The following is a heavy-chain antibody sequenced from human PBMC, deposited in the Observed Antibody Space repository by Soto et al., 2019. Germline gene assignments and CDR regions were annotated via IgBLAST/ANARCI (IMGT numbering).Heavy chain of an antibody. D-gene: IGHD6-19*01. V-gene: IGHV3-30*18. CDR2: IAYEGSKD. CDR3: AKDHGSGRYNSPASLDY. Sequence: QVQLVESGGGVVQPGRSLRLSCAASGFTFKNYGMHWVRQAPGKGLEWVASIAYEGSKDFYKDSVEGRFTISRDNSMNTVYLQMNSLRPEDTAVYFCAKDHGSGRYNSPASLDYWGQGTLVTVSS. CDR1: GFTFKNYG. J-gene: IGHJ4*02.